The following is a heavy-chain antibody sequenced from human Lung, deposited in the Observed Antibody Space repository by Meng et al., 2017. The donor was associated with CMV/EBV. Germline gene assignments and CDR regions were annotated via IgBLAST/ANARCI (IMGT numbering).Heavy chain of an antibody. CDR2: INLSGNT. Sequence: SETXSLTCAVHGGSLSGYFWAYLRLLPGEGLEWMGEINLSGNTYYNPSLESRLTMSIDTSKNQSTLELSSVTAADTAVYYCGRGDAYSPETWGQGIVVTVSS. CDR1: GGSLSGYF. J-gene: IGHJ5*02. V-gene: IGHV4-34*01. D-gene: IGHD2-21*01. CDR3: GRGDAYSPET.